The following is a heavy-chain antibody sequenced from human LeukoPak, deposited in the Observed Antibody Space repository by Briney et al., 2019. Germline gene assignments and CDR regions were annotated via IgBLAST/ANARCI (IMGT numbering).Heavy chain of an antibody. CDR2: IWYDGSNK. J-gene: IGHJ3*02. Sequence: GGSLRLSCAASGFTFSSYGMHWVRQAPGKGLEWVAVIWYDGSNKYYADSVKGRLTISRDNSKNTLYLQMNSLRTGDTAVYYCARDRTYIGTGYDAFDIWGQGTMVTVSS. V-gene: IGHV3-33*01. CDR3: ARDRTYIGTGYDAFDI. CDR1: GFTFSSYG. D-gene: IGHD1-14*01.